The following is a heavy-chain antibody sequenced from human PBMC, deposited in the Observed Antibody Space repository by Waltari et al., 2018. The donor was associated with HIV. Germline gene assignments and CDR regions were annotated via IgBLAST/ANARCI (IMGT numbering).Heavy chain of an antibody. D-gene: IGHD5-18*01. CDR1: GFTVSANH. CDR2: FYTGGGT. V-gene: IGHV3-66*02. J-gene: IGHJ4*02. CDR3: ARNDGYPGGY. Sequence: EVQLVESGGGLVQPGGSLRLSCAASGFTVSANHMTWVRQAPGKGLEWVSTFYTGGGTYYADSVKGRFTVSRDNSQNTLYLQMSSLRSDDTAVYYCARNDGYPGGYWGQGTLVTVSS.